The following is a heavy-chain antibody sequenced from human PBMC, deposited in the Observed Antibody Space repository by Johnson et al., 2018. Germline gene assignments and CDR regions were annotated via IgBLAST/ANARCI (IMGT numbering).Heavy chain of an antibody. CDR3: ARGGAVTSPDYYYMDV. CDR1: GGSISSNY. V-gene: IGHV4-59*01. J-gene: IGHJ6*03. D-gene: IGHD4-17*01. Sequence: QVQLQESGPGLVKPSETLSLTCIVSGGSISSNYWSWIRQPPGEGLEWIGYIYDSVAPNYNPSLKSRVTISGDTSKNKCSLKLSSVTVADTAVYYCARGGAVTSPDYYYMDVWGKGTTVTVSS. CDR2: IYDSVAP.